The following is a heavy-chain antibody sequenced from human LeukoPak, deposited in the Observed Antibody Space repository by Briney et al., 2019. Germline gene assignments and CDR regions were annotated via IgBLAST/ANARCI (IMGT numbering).Heavy chain of an antibody. Sequence: GGSLRLSCAASGFTFSSYAMHWVRQAPGKGLEWVAVISYDGSNKYYADSVKGRFTISRDNSKNTLYLQMNSLRAEDTAVYYCARDGKYYDFWSGRPYYFDYWGQGTLVTVSS. J-gene: IGHJ4*02. CDR2: ISYDGSNK. V-gene: IGHV3-30-3*01. CDR3: ARDGKYYDFWSGRPYYFDY. CDR1: GFTFSSYA. D-gene: IGHD3-3*01.